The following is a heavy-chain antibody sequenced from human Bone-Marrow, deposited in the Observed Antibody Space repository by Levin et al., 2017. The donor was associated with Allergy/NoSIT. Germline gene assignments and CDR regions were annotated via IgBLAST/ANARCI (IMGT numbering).Heavy chain of an antibody. J-gene: IGHJ4*02. CDR2: ISSSGSTI. V-gene: IGHV3-11*01. D-gene: IGHD3-16*01. Sequence: GGSLRLSCAASGFTFSDYYMSWIRQAPGKGLEWGSYISSSGSTIYYADSVKGRFTISRDNAKNSLYLQLNSLRADDPAVYYCARDRSRYVYVWVSIGYWGQGTLVTVSS. CDR3: ARDRSRYVYVWVSIGY. CDR1: GFTFSDYY.